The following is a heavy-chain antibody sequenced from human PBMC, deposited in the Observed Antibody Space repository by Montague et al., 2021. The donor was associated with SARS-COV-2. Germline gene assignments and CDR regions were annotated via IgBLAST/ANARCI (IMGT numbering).Heavy chain of an antibody. J-gene: IGHJ6*03. CDR3: ARLRDGVVPSPILGVGPYYSYYYMDV. CDR1: GTSFSGCY. CDR2: INHGGST. D-gene: IGHD3-10*01. Sequence: SETLSLTCAVHGTSFSGCYWNWIRQPPGKGLEWIGEINHGGSTKYSPSLKSRLTISADTSKNQFSLKLTSVAAADTAVYYCARLRDGVVPSPILGVGPYYSYYYMDVWGRRTTVTVSS. V-gene: IGHV4-34*01.